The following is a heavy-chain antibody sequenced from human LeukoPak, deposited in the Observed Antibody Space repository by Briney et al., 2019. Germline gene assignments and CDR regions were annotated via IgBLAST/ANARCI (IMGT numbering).Heavy chain of an antibody. V-gene: IGHV3-21*01. CDR3: ARVRYSGNYYWDDY. Sequence: GGSLRLSCAASGFTFSSYSMNWVRQAPGKGLEWVSSIRSSNTYIYYADSVKGRFTISRDNAKNSLYLQMNSLRAEDTAVYYCARVRYSGNYYWDDYWGQGTLVTVSS. CDR2: IRSSNTYI. D-gene: IGHD1-26*01. J-gene: IGHJ4*02. CDR1: GFTFSSYS.